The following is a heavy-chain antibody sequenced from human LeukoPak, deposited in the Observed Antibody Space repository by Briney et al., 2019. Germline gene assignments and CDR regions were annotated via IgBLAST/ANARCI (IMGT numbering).Heavy chain of an antibody. CDR1: GFIFSNFE. CDR3: ARVICTGGSCFQNDY. D-gene: IGHD2-15*01. V-gene: IGHV3-48*03. CDR2: INSGATSE. J-gene: IGHJ4*02. Sequence: GGSLRLSCTASGFIFSNFEMNWVRQAPGKGLQWLAYINSGATSEYYADSVKGRLTISRDNAKNSLFLQMNSLRVQDTAIYYCARVICTGGSCFQNDYWGQGTLVTVSS.